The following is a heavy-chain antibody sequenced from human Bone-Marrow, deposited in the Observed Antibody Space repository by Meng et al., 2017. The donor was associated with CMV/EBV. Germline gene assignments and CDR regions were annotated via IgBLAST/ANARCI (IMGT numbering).Heavy chain of an antibody. Sequence: ASVKVSCKASGYTFTSYGISWVRQAPGQGLEWMGWNSAYNGNTNYAQKLQGRVTMTTDTSTSTAYMELRSLRSDDTAVYYCARRPTETPGDYYYYYGMDVWGHGTTVTVSS. CDR1: GYTFTSYG. V-gene: IGHV1-18*01. CDR2: NSAYNGNT. CDR3: ARRPTETPGDYYYYYGMDV. D-gene: IGHD2-21*02. J-gene: IGHJ6*02.